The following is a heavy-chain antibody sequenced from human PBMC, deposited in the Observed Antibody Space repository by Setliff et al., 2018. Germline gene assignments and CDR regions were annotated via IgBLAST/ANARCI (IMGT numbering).Heavy chain of an antibody. J-gene: IGHJ4*02. D-gene: IGHD2-15*01. V-gene: IGHV1-2*02. Sequence: ASVKVSCKASGYTFTGYYMHWVRQAPGQGPEWMGWINPNSGGTNYAQKFQGRVTMTRDTSISTAYMELSRLRSDDTAVYYCARARCSGGSCPPFDYWGQGTLVTVSS. CDR1: GYTFTGYY. CDR2: INPNSGGT. CDR3: ARARCSGGSCPPFDY.